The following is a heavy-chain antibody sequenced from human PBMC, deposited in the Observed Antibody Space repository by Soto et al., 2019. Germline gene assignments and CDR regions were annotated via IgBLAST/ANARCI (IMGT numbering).Heavy chain of an antibody. V-gene: IGHV4-4*02. CDR3: ARIFFSSPGCFVFTVWGRDV. CDR2: IYHSGST. Sequence: SETLSLTCAVSGGSISSSNWWSWVRQPPGKGLEWIGEIYHSGSTNYNPSLKSRVTISVDKSKNQFSLKLSSVTAADTAVYYCARIFFSSPGCFVFTVWGRDVWGKGTRVTVPS. CDR1: GGSISSSNW. D-gene: IGHD2-2*01. J-gene: IGHJ6*04.